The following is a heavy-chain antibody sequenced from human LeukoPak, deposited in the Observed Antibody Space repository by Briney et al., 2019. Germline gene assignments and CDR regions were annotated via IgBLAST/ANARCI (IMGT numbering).Heavy chain of an antibody. CDR3: ARLSDF. Sequence: PSETLSLTCTVSGGAISSDNFYWGWIRQPPGKGLEWIASINYSGTTYYNPSLNSRATISVDTSKTHFFLRLSSITAADTAVYYCARLSDFWGQGILVTVSS. J-gene: IGHJ4*02. V-gene: IGHV4-39*01. CDR2: INYSGTT. CDR1: GGAISSDNFY.